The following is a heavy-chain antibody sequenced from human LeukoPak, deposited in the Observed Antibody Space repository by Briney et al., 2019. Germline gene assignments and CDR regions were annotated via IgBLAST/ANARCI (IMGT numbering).Heavy chain of an antibody. CDR3: ARGGTTDAFDI. CDR1: GGSISSYY. J-gene: IGHJ3*02. Sequence: SETLSLTCTVSGGSISSYYWSWIRQPPGKGLEWIGYIYYSGRTNYNPSLKSRVTISVDTSKNQFSLKLSSVTAADTAVYYCARGGTTDAFDIWGQGTMVTVSS. D-gene: IGHD1-1*01. V-gene: IGHV4-59*01. CDR2: IYYSGRT.